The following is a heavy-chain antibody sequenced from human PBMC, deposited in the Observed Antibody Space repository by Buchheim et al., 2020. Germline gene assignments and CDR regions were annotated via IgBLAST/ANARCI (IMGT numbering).Heavy chain of an antibody. D-gene: IGHD3-16*02. V-gene: IGHV4-61*01. CDR2: IYYSGRT. CDR3: ARSYYDYIGGSYRSYYLDY. CDR1: GGSVSSGNYY. J-gene: IGHJ4*02. Sequence: QVQLQESGPGLVKPSETLSLTCTVSGGSVSSGNYYWNWIRQPPGKGLEWIGYIYYSGRTNYKPSLKSRVTISVDTSKNQFSLRLRSVTAADTAVYYCARSYYDYIGGSYRSYYLDYWGQGT.